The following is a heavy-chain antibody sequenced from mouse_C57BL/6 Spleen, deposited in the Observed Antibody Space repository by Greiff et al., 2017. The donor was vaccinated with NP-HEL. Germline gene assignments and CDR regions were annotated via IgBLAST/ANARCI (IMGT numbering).Heavy chain of an antibody. D-gene: IGHD1-1*02. V-gene: IGHV1-52*01. J-gene: IGHJ4*01. Sequence: QVQLQQPGAELVRPGSSVKLSCKASGYTFTSYWMHWVKQRPIQGLEWIGNIDPSDSETHYNQKFKDKATLTVDKSSSTAYMQLSSLTSEDSAVYYCARAYYDYYAMDYWGEEASVTLSS. CDR3: ARAYYDYYAMDY. CDR1: GYTFTSYW. CDR2: IDPSDSET.